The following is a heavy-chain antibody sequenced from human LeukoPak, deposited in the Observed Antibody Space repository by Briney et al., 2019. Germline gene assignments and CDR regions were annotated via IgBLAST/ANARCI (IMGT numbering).Heavy chain of an antibody. V-gene: IGHV4-39*07. D-gene: IGHD3-10*01. CDR1: GGSISSSSYY. Sequence: SETLSLTSTVSGGSISSSSYYWGWIRQPPGKGLEWIGSIYYSGSTYYNPSLKSRVTISVDTSKNQFSLKLSSVTAADTAVYYCARPYYYGSGSYYTNWFDPWGQGTLVTVSS. J-gene: IGHJ5*02. CDR3: ARPYYYGSGSYYTNWFDP. CDR2: IYYSGST.